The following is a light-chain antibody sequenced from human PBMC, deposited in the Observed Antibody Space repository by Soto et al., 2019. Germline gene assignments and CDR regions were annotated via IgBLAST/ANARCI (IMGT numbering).Light chain of an antibody. J-gene: IGKJ5*01. Sequence: IQMTQSPPSVSASVGDRVTITCRASEDINNWLAWYQQKPGEAPKLLIFATSSLQRGVPSRFSGSGSGTDFTLTISRLQPEDFATYYCQQANNARALTFGGGTRLEIK. CDR2: ATS. V-gene: IGKV1-12*01. CDR3: QQANNARALT. CDR1: EDINNW.